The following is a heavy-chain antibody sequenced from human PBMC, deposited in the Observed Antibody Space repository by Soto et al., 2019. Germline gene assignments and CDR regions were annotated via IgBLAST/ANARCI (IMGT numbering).Heavy chain of an antibody. Sequence: SETLSLTCTVSGGSISSGGYYWSWIRQHPGKGLEWIGYIYYSGSTYYNPSLKSRVTISVDTSKNQFSLKLSSVTAADTAVYYCARKRITMVRGVIRALYGMDVWGQGTTFT. CDR3: ARKRITMVRGVIRALYGMDV. D-gene: IGHD3-10*01. J-gene: IGHJ6*02. V-gene: IGHV4-31*03. CDR2: IYYSGST. CDR1: GGSISSGGYY.